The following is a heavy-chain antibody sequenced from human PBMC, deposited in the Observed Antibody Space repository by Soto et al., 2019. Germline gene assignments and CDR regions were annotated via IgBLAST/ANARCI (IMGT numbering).Heavy chain of an antibody. D-gene: IGHD6-19*01. V-gene: IGHV1-58*02. J-gene: IGHJ4*02. CDR1: GFTFTSSA. CDR2: IVVGSGNT. Sequence: SVKVSCKASGFTFTSSAMQWVRQARGQRLEWIGWIVVGSGNTNYAQKFQERVTITRDMSTSTAYMELSSLRSEDTAVYYCAAADSSGWYPLFDYWGQGTLVTVSS. CDR3: AAADSSGWYPLFDY.